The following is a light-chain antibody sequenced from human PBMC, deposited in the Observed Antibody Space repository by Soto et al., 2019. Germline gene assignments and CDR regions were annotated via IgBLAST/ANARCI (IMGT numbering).Light chain of an antibody. CDR3: QQRSKWPVT. J-gene: IGKJ4*01. CDR1: QSVSSY. Sequence: EIVLTQSPAALSLSPGERATLSCRASQSVSSYLASYQQKPGQAPRLLIYDASNRATDIPARFSGSGSGTDFTLTISSLEAEDFALYYCQQRSKWPVTFGGGTKVDIK. CDR2: DAS. V-gene: IGKV3-11*01.